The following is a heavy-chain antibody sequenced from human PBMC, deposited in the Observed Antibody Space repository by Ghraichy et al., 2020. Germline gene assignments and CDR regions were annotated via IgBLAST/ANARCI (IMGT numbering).Heavy chain of an antibody. Sequence: SQTLSLTCAVSGGSISSGGYSWSWIRQPPGKGLEWIGYIYHSGSTYYNPSLKSRVTISVDRSKNQFSLKLSSVTAADTAVYYCAREHYDILTGYWGWFDPWGQGTLVTVSS. D-gene: IGHD3-9*01. CDR2: IYHSGST. CDR3: AREHYDILTGYWGWFDP. V-gene: IGHV4-30-2*01. CDR1: GGSISSGGYS. J-gene: IGHJ5*02.